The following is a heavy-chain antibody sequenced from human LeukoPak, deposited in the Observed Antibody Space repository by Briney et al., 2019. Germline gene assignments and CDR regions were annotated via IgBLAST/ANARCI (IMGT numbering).Heavy chain of an antibody. CDR1: GFTFCDYA. Sequence: GGSLRLSCTASGFTFCDYAMSWVRQAPGKGLEWVGLIRSKAFGGTTEYAASVKGRFTISRDESKSIAYLQMNSLKTEDTAVYYCTRGPDLDTVLGRGLMFTVLFDFWGQGTLVTVSS. D-gene: IGHD5-18*01. CDR3: TRGPDLDTVLGRGLMFTVLFDF. CDR2: IRSKAFGGTT. V-gene: IGHV3-49*04. J-gene: IGHJ4*02.